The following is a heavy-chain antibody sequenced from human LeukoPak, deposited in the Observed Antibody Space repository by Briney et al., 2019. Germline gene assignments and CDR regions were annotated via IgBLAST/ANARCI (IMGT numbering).Heavy chain of an antibody. V-gene: IGHV1-46*01. Sequence: ASVKVSCKASGYTFTSYYMHWVRQAPGQGLEWMGVINPSGGSTSYAQKFQGRVTMTRDTSTSTVYMELSSLRSEDTAVYYCARSRGRPEVDYWGQGTLVTVSS. CDR3: ARSRGRPEVDY. CDR1: GYTFTSYY. J-gene: IGHJ4*02. D-gene: IGHD3-10*01. CDR2: INPSGGST.